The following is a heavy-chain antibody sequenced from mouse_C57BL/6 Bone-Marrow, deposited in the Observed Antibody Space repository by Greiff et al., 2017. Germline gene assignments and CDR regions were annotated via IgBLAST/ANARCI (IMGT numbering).Heavy chain of an antibody. CDR3: TGLLLFAY. CDR1: GFNIKDDY. J-gene: IGHJ3*01. D-gene: IGHD2-3*01. Sequence: EVQLQQSGAELVRPGASVKLSCTASGFNIKDDYMHWVKQRPEQGLEWIGWIDPETGDTEYASKFQGKATITADTSSNTAYLQLSSLTSEDTAVYYCTGLLLFAYWGQGTLVTVSA. CDR2: IDPETGDT. V-gene: IGHV14-4*01.